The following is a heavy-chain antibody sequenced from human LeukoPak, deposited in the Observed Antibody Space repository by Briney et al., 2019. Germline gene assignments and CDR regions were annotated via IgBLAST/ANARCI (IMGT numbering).Heavy chain of an antibody. V-gene: IGHV3-21*01. Sequence: PGGSLRLSCAASGFTFSSYSMNWVRQAPGKGLEWVSSISSSSSYIYYADSVKGRFTISRDNAKNSLYLQMNSLRAEDTAVYYCARDKSQSLAFYFFDCWGQGTLVTVSS. CDR1: GFTFSSYS. CDR3: ARDKSQSLAFYFFDC. CDR2: ISSSSSYI. D-gene: IGHD3-3*02. J-gene: IGHJ4*02.